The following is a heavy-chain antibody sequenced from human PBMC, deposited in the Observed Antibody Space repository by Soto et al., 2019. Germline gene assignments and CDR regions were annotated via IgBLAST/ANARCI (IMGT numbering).Heavy chain of an antibody. J-gene: IGHJ4*02. CDR1: GESFSVYY. V-gene: IGHV4-34*02. CDR2: INHSGST. D-gene: IGHD5-12*01. Sequence: QVQLQQWGAGLLKPSETLSLTCAVYGESFSVYYWSWIRQPPGKGLEWIGEINHSGSTNSNPSLKSRVTMSVDTSKNQFSLKLSSVTAADTAMYYCAGNIVATISSFDYWGQGTLVTVSS. CDR3: AGNIVATISSFDY.